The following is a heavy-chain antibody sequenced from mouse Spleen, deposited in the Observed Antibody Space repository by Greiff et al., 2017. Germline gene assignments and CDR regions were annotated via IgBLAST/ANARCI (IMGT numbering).Heavy chain of an antibody. J-gene: IGHJ2*01. CDR2: INPNNGGT. D-gene: IGHD1-1*02. CDR1: GYTFTDYN. CDR3: AREGSVRHYFDY. V-gene: IGHV1-22*01. Sequence: EVKLMESGPELVKPGASVKMSCKASGYTFTDYNMHWVKQSHGKSLEWIGYINPNNGGTSYNQKFKGKATLTVNKSSSTAYMELRSLTSEDSAVYYCAREGSVRHYFDYWGQGTTLTVSS.